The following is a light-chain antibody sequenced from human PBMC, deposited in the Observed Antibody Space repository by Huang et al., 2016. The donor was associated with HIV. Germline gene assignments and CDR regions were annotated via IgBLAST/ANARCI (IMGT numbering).Light chain of an antibody. Sequence: IQLTQSPPSVSASIGDNVTFACRASQDITTFLAWYQQKPGKAPQLLISGASTLQTEVPLRFRGSGSGTDVSLTISDLQPEDMATYYCQQLTTYPITFGPGTRLEIK. J-gene: IGKJ5*01. CDR2: GAS. V-gene: IGKV1-9*01. CDR3: QQLTTYPIT. CDR1: QDITTF.